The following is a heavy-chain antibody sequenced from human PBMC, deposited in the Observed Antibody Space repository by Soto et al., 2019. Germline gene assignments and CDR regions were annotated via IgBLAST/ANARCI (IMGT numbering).Heavy chain of an antibody. V-gene: IGHV4-30-2*01. CDR1: GGSISNAAYS. J-gene: IGHJ4*02. CDR3: DSARGGYGLFDY. D-gene: IGHD5-18*01. CDR2: IYPSGMP. Sequence: TLSLTCTVSGGSISNAAYSWSWIRQPPGKGLEWIGYIYPSGMPFYNPSLRSRVTISIDRSNDQFSLNLKSVTAADTAVYYCDSARGGYGLFDYWRQGTRVTVSS.